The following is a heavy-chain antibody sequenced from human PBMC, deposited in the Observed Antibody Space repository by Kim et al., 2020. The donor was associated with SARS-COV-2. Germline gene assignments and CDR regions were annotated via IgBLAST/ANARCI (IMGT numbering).Heavy chain of an antibody. CDR3: ATDKTPLAYCGGDCQTSFD. Sequence: ASVKVSCKASGYTFTSYAMHWVRQAPGQRLEWLGWINAGNGNTKYSQKFQGRVTITRVTSASTVYMELSSLRSEDTAVYYCATDKTPLAYCGGDCQTSFD. CDR1: GYTFTSYA. J-gene: IGHJ4*01. CDR2: INAGNGNT. D-gene: IGHD2-21*01. V-gene: IGHV1-3*01.